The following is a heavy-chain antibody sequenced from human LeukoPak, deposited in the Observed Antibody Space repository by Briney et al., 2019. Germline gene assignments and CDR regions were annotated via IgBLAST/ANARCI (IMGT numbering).Heavy chain of an antibody. V-gene: IGHV4-39*07. CDR2: IYYSGST. CDR3: ARGRSILWFGVAYYFDY. Sequence: SETLSLTCTVSGGSISSSSYYWGWIRQPPGKGLEWIGSIYYSGSTYYNPSLKSRVTISVDTSKNQFSLKLSSVTAADTAVYYCARGRSILWFGVAYYFDYWGQGTLVTVSS. J-gene: IGHJ4*02. D-gene: IGHD3-10*01. CDR1: GGSISSSSYY.